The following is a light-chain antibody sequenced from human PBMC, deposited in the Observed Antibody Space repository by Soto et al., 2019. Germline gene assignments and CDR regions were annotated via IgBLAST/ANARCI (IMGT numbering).Light chain of an antibody. Sequence: QSALTRPSSGQGSAGQSITISCTGTISDIGAYNYVSWYQQHPGKVPKLIISEVSNRPSGVSNRFYGSKSGNPASLTISGLQAEDEADYYCCSHRGYISFYVFGTRPMVTVL. V-gene: IGLV2-14*01. CDR2: EVS. CDR3: CSHRGYISFYV. J-gene: IGLJ1*01. CDR1: ISDIGAYNY.